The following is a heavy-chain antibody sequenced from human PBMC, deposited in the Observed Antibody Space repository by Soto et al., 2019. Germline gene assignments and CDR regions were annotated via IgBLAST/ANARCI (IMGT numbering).Heavy chain of an antibody. CDR2: INHSGST. CDR3: AREVGSGSSYMDV. V-gene: IGHV4-34*01. CDR1: GGSFSGYY. Sequence: SETLSLTCAVYGGSFSGYYWSWIRQPPGKGLEWIGEINHSGSTNYNPSLKSRVTISVDTSKNQFSLKLSSVTAADTAVYYCAREVGSGSSYMDVWGKGTTVTVSS. D-gene: IGHD3-10*01. J-gene: IGHJ6*03.